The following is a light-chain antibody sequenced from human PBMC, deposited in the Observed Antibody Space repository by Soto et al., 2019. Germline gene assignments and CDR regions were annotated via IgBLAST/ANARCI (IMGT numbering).Light chain of an antibody. CDR3: QQYGSSPIT. J-gene: IGKJ5*01. CDR2: GAS. CDR1: QSVSNNY. Sequence: EIVFTQSPGTLSLSPGERATLSCRASQSVSNNYLAWYQQKPGQAPRLIIYGASNRATGIPDRFSGSGAGTDCTLTISRLEPEDFAVDYCQQYGSSPITFGQGTRLEIK. V-gene: IGKV3-20*01.